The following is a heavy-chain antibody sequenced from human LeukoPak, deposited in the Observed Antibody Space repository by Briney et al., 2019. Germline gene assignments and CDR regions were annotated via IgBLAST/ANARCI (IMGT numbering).Heavy chain of an antibody. D-gene: IGHD2-2*01. Sequence: PGGSLRLSCAASGFTFSTYGMHWVRQAPGKGLEWLAIIWFDGSNKYYADSVKDRFTISRDNSKNTLYLQMSSLRAEDTAVYYCARVRSTTSYFYFDYWGQGTLVTVSS. CDR1: GFTFSTYG. J-gene: IGHJ4*02. CDR3: ARVRSTTSYFYFDY. CDR2: IWFDGSNK. V-gene: IGHV3-33*01.